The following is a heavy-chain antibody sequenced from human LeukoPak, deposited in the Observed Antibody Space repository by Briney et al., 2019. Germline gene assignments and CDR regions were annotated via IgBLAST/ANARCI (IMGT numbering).Heavy chain of an antibody. CDR1: GGSINNYY. CDR2: IYYSGST. CDR3: ARYASEGWRLDY. V-gene: IGHV4-59*01. Sequence: PSETLSLTCTVSGGSINNYYWSWIRQPPGKGLEWIGYIYYSGSTSYNPSLKSRVTISVDTSKNQFSLKVSSVTAADTAVYYCARYASEGWRLDYWAREPWSPSPQ. J-gene: IGHJ4*02. D-gene: IGHD6-19*01.